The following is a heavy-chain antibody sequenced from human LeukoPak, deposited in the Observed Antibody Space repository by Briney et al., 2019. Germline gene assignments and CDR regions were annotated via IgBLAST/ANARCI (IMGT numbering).Heavy chain of an antibody. CDR1: GLTFSRYA. Sequence: GGSLRLSCAASGLTFSRYAMTWVRQAPGKGLEWVSAISGSGGSTYYADSVKGRFTISRDISKNTLYLQMNSLRAEDTAVYYCAKMTTVTSNWFDPWGQGTLVTVSS. CDR3: AKMTTVTSNWFDP. J-gene: IGHJ5*02. V-gene: IGHV3-23*01. CDR2: ISGSGGST. D-gene: IGHD4-11*01.